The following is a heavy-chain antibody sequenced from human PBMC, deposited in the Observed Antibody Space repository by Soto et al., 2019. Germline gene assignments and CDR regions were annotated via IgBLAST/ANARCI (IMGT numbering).Heavy chain of an antibody. CDR3: ARKSMDTGHNWFDP. V-gene: IGHV4-28*01. CDR1: GYSISSSNW. CDR2: IYYSGHT. Sequence: PSETLSLTCAVSGYSISSSNWWGWIRQPPGKGLEWIGYIYYSGHTFYNPSLKSRVTMSVDTSKNQFSLKLSSVTAVDTAVYYCARKSMDTGHNWFDPWAQGTLVPVSS. J-gene: IGHJ5*02. D-gene: IGHD2-8*02.